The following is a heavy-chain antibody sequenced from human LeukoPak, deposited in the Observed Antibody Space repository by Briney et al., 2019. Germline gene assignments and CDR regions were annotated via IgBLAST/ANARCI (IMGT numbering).Heavy chain of an antibody. D-gene: IGHD1-1*01. V-gene: IGHV3-23*01. CDR1: GFTFSSYA. Sequence: GGSLRLSCAASGFTFSSYAISWVRQAPGKGLEWVSAISGSGGSTYYADSVKGRFTISRDNSKNTLYLQMSSLRAEDTAVYYCAKDLRTGFDAFDIWGQGTMVTVSS. CDR2: ISGSGGST. CDR3: AKDLRTGFDAFDI. J-gene: IGHJ3*02.